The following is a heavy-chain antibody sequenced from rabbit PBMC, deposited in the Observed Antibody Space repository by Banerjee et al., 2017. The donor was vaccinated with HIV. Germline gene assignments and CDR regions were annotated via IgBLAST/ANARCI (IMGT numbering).Heavy chain of an antibody. V-gene: IGHV1S45*01. Sequence: QEQLEESGGDLVKPGASPTLTCTASGFTISSSYWICWVRQAPGKGLEWIGCIYIGSGGVTYYASWAKGRFTISKSSSTTVTLQMTSLTAADTATYFCARDTGAAGYGPFNLWGQGTLVTVS. CDR2: IYIGSGGVT. CDR1: GFTISSSYW. CDR3: ARDTGAAGYGPFNL. J-gene: IGHJ4*01. D-gene: IGHD6-1*01.